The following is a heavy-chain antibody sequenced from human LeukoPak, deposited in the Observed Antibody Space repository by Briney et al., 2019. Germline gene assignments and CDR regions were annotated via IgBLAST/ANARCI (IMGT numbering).Heavy chain of an antibody. Sequence: GGSLRLSCAASGFTFSSYAMNWVRQAPGKGLEWVSATSGSGGSTYYADSVKGRFTISRDNSKNTLYLQMNRLRAEDTAVYFCAKSPHDYVWGSPFDYWGQGTLVTVSS. J-gene: IGHJ4*02. CDR1: GFTFSSYA. CDR2: TSGSGGST. V-gene: IGHV3-23*01. D-gene: IGHD3-16*01. CDR3: AKSPHDYVWGSPFDY.